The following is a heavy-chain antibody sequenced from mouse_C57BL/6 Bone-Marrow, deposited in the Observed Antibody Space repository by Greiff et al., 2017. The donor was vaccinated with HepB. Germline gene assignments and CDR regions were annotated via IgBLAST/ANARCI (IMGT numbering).Heavy chain of an antibody. Sequence: QVTLKVSGPGILQPSQTLSLTCSFSGFSLSTFGMGVGWIRQPSGKGLEWLAHIWWDDDKYYNPALKSRLTNSKDTSKNQVFLKIANVDTADTATYYCARVFISYYYGSSYDFDYWGQGTTLTVSS. J-gene: IGHJ2*01. CDR1: GFSLSTFGMG. CDR2: IWWDDDK. CDR3: ARVFISYYYGSSYDFDY. V-gene: IGHV8-8*01. D-gene: IGHD1-1*01.